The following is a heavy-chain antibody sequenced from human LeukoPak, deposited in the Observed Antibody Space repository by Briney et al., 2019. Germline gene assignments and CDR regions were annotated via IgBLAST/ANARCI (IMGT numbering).Heavy chain of an antibody. Sequence: PGRSLRLSCAASGFTFSSYGMHWVRQAPGKGLEWVAFIRYDGSNKYYADSVKGRFTISRDNSKNTLYLQMNSLRAEDTAVYYCAKERFKLPADSYWGQGTLVTVSS. D-gene: IGHD2-2*01. CDR2: IRYDGSNK. J-gene: IGHJ4*02. CDR3: AKERFKLPADSY. V-gene: IGHV3-30*02. CDR1: GFTFSSYG.